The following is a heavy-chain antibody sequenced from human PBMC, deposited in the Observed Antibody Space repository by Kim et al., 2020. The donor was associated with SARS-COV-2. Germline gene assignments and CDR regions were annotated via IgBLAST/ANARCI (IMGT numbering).Heavy chain of an antibody. CDR3: ATRSVDTYGDYGEIDY. CDR2: ISGDGGST. J-gene: IGHJ4*02. D-gene: IGHD4-17*01. Sequence: GGSLRLSCAASGFTFDDYAMHWVRQAPGKGLEWVSLISGDGGSTYYADSVKGRFTISRDNSKNSLYLQMNSLRTEDTALYYCATRSVDTYGDYGEIDYWGQGTLVTVSS. V-gene: IGHV3-43*02. CDR1: GFTFDDYA.